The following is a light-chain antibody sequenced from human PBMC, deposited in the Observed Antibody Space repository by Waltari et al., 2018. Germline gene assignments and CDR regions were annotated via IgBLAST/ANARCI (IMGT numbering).Light chain of an antibody. V-gene: IGLV2-23*01. CDR3: YSYAGSSTWV. CDR2: EGS. Sequence: QSALTQPASVSGSPGQSITISCTGTSGDVGGYNVVSWYQRHPGKVPKLIFYEGSKLPSGIASRCSGSKSGNTASLTISGLQTEDEAEYYCYSYAGSSTWVFGGGTQLTVV. CDR1: SGDVGGYNV. J-gene: IGLJ3*02.